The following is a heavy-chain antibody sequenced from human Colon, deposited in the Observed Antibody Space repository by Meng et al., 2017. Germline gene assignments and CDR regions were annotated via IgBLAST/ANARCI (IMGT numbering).Heavy chain of an antibody. CDR3: ARGPTTYFDY. V-gene: IGHV4-30-4*01. J-gene: IGHJ4*02. Sequence: QAHLQGPGPGLVRPSQTPSLTFPVSGGSNSSGDYYWSWIRQPPGKGLEWIGYIYYSGSTYYNPSLKSRVTISVDTSKNQFSLKLSSVTAADTAVYYCARGPTTYFDYWGQGTLVTVSS. CDR2: IYYSGST. CDR1: GGSNSSGDYY. D-gene: IGHD4-17*01.